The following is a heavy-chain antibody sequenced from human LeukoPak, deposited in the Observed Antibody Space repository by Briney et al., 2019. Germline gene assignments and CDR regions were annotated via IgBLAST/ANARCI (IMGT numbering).Heavy chain of an antibody. Sequence: GRSLRLSCTASGVTFSGYAIAWGRQASRKGREWVSALGGNAYYADSVKGRFTISRDNSKNTLYLQMNSLRAEDTAVYYCARQFSLGYLEYWGQGTLVTVSS. CDR3: ARQFSLGYLEY. CDR2: LGGNA. CDR1: GVTFSGYA. J-gene: IGHJ4*02. D-gene: IGHD3-16*01. V-gene: IGHV3-23*01.